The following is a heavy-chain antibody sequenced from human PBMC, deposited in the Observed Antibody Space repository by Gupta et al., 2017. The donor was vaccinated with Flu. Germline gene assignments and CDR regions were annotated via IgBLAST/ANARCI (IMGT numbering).Heavy chain of an antibody. J-gene: IGHJ4*02. CDR1: GGTFSSYA. CDR2: IIPIFGPT. D-gene: IGHD2/OR15-2a*01. V-gene: IGHV1-69*01. Sequence: QVQLVQSGAEVRKPGSSVKVSCQASGGTFSSYAFNWVRQAPGEGLEWMGGIIPIFGPTTYAQKFQGRVTITADETTRTIYMDLRSLRSEDTALYFCARERGGVGNSFDSWGQGTLVTVSS. CDR3: ARERGGVGNSFDS.